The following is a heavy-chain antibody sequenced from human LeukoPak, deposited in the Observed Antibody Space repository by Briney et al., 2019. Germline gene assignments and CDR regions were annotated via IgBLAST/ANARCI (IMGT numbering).Heavy chain of an antibody. CDR1: GFTFRSYW. CDR2: IDSYGST. CDR3: VQVKGYLNGYFDF. V-gene: IGHV3-74*01. D-gene: IGHD2-15*01. J-gene: IGHJ4*02. Sequence: GGSLRLSCAASGFTFRSYWMHWVRQAPGKGLVWVSRIDSYGSTNYADSVKGRFTISRDNAKNSLFLQMNSLRVEDTALYYCVQVKGYLNGYFDFWGQGSLVTVSS.